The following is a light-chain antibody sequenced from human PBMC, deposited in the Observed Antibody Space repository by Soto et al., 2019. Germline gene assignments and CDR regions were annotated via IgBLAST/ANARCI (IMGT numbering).Light chain of an antibody. V-gene: IGLV2-14*01. CDR3: TSYTTSNPRQTV. CDR1: SSDVVGYNY. J-gene: IGLJ1*01. Sequence: QSVLTQPASVSGSPGQSITISCTGTSSDVVGYNYVSWYQQHPGKAPKFMIYDVSNRPSGVSTRFSGSKSGNTASLTISGLQAEDEAYYYCTSYTTSNPRQTVFRTVTKVT. CDR2: DVS.